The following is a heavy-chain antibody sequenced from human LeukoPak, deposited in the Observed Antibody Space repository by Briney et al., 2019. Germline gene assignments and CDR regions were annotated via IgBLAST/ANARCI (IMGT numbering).Heavy chain of an antibody. CDR3: ATTIFGVVIDNNWFDP. CDR2: ISSSSSTI. D-gene: IGHD3-3*01. J-gene: IGHJ5*02. Sequence: GGSLRLSCAASGFTFRSYSMNWVRQAPGKGLEWVSYISSSSSTIYYADSVKGRFTISRDNAKNSLYLQMNSLRAEDTAVYYCATTIFGVVIDNNWFDPWGQGTLVTVSS. V-gene: IGHV3-48*01. CDR1: GFTFRSYS.